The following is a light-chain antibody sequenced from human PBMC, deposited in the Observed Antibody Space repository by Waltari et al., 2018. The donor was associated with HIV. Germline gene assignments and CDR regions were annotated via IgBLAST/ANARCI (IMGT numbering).Light chain of an antibody. CDR1: SRDVGGYNY. CDR3: TSYTSSSTVV. V-gene: IGLV2-14*01. J-gene: IGLJ2*01. CDR2: AVS. Sequence: QSALTQPASVSGSPGQSITISCTGTSRDVGGYNYVSWYQQHPDKAKLMIYAVSNRPSGVSNRFSGSKSGNTASLTISGLQAEDEADYYCTSYTSSSTVVFGGGTKLTVL.